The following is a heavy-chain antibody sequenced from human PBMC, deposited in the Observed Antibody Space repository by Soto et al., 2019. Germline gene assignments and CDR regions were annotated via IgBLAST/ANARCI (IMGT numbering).Heavy chain of an antibody. V-gene: IGHV1-46*01. J-gene: IGHJ1*01. D-gene: IGHD2-15*01. CDR3: AREENCSDGICYSEYFQR. CDR2: VNPSGGST. Sequence: QVQLEQSGAEVKKPGASVKVSCKASGYIFTAYSMHWVRRAPGQGLEWMGVVNPSGGSTNYAQKFQGRITLTRDTSKNTVYVDLSSLTSEDTAVYYCAREENCSDGICYSEYFQRWGQGTLVTVSS. CDR1: GYIFTAYS.